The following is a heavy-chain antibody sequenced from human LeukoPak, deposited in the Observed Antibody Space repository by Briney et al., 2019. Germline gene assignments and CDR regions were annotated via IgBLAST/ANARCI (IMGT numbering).Heavy chain of an antibody. V-gene: IGHV3-23*01. D-gene: IGHD6-6*01. CDR3: AKDHSSSSGRYFDY. CDR1: GFTFSSYA. Sequence: GGSLRLSCAASGFTFSSYAMSWVRQAPGKGLEWVSAISGSGASTYYADSVKGRFTISRDNSKNTLYLQMNSLRAEDTAVYYCAKDHSSSSGRYFDYWGQGTLVTASS. J-gene: IGHJ4*02. CDR2: ISGSGAST.